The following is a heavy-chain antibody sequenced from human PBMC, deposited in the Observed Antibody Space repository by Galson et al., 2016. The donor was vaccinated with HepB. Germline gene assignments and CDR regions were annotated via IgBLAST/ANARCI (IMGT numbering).Heavy chain of an antibody. Sequence: SVKVSCKAFGGTFSSYPISWVRQAPGQGLEWMASFVPIFGTPNYAQRLQGRVTIMLDESTSTAYMELSSLRSEDTAVYYCAREFTFGGGIVTGFDVWGQGTRGTVSS. J-gene: IGHJ3*01. D-gene: IGHD3-16*02. CDR1: GGTFSSYP. CDR2: FVPIFGTP. V-gene: IGHV1-69*13. CDR3: AREFTFGGGIVTGFDV.